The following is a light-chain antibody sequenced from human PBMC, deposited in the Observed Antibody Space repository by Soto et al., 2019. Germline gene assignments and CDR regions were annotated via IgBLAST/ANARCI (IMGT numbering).Light chain of an antibody. Sequence: EIVLTQSPATLSLSPGERATLSCRASQTVSSNLAWYQQKPGQAPRLLIHGASTRATGVPARFSGGGSGTEFTLPISSLQSEDFAVYYCQQYHNWPPQYTFGQGTKLQIK. CDR1: QTVSSN. CDR3: QQYHNWPPQYT. CDR2: GAS. V-gene: IGKV3-15*01. J-gene: IGKJ2*01.